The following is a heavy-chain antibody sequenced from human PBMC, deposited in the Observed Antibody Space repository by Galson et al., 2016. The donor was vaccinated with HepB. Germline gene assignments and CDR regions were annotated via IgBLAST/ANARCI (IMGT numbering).Heavy chain of an antibody. J-gene: IGHJ4*02. D-gene: IGHD1-26*01. CDR3: AGDPGGSYFGY. CDR2: IIPKLDIT. Sequence: SVKVSCKASGGTFSNYAISWVRQAPGQGLEWMGRIIPKLDITNYAQRFQGRVTTTVDKSTSTAYMELSSLRSEDTAVYYCAGDPGGSYFGYWGQGTLVTVSS. V-gene: IGHV1-69*04. CDR1: GGTFSNYA.